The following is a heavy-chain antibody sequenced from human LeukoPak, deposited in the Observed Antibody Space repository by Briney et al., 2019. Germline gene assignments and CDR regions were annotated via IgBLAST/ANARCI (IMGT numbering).Heavy chain of an antibody. D-gene: IGHD5-24*01. CDR1: GFTFSSYA. CDR2: ISYDGSNK. Sequence: GSLRLSCAASGFTFSSYAMHWVRQAPGKGLEWVAVISYDGSNKYYADSVKGRFTISRDNSKNTLYLQMNSLRAEDTAVYYCARPRRPRRRYFDYWGQGTLVTVSS. J-gene: IGHJ4*02. V-gene: IGHV3-30-3*01. CDR3: ARPRRPRRRYFDY.